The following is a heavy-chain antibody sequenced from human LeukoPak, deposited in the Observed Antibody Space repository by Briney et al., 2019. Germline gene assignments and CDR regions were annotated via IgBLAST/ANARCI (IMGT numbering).Heavy chain of an antibody. V-gene: IGHV3-15*01. CDR3: TTDEYYYDSSFDY. Sequence: GGSLRLSCAASGFTFSNAWMSWVRQAPGKGLEWVGRIKSKTDGGTTDYAAPVKGRFTISRDDSKNTLYLQMNSLKTEDTAVYYCTTDEYYYDSSFDYWGQGTLVTVSS. CDR1: GFTFSNAW. CDR2: IKSKTDGGTT. D-gene: IGHD3-22*01. J-gene: IGHJ4*02.